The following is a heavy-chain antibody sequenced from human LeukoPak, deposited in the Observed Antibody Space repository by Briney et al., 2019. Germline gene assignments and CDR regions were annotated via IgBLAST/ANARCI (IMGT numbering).Heavy chain of an antibody. CDR1: GGSISSYH. CDR3: ARGSYPGWYNGEFDY. J-gene: IGHJ4*02. CDR2: IYTSGST. D-gene: IGHD6-19*01. Sequence: SETLSLTCTVSGGSISSYHWSWIRQPAGKGLEWIGRIYTSGSTNYNPSLKSRVTMSVDTSKNQFSLKLSSVTAADTAVYYCARGSYPGWYNGEFDYWGQGTLVPVSS. V-gene: IGHV4-4*07.